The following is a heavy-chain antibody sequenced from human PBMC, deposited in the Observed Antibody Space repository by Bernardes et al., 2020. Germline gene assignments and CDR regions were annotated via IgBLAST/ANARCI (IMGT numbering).Heavy chain of an antibody. Sequence: ASVKVSCKVSGYSFTSYGLSWVRQAPGQGLEWMGWISAFNGNTNYAQKVQDRVTLTADNTRTSVFLQMESLRAEDTAVYYCARDVGGTDWRFGFDVWGPGTMVHVSS. D-gene: IGHD3-9*01. CDR3: ARDVGGTDWRFGFDV. CDR1: GYSFTSYG. J-gene: IGHJ3*01. V-gene: IGHV1-18*01. CDR2: ISAFNGNT.